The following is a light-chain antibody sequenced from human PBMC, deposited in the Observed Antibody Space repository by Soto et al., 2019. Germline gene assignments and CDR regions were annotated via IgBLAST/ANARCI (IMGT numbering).Light chain of an antibody. V-gene: IGLV2-23*01. CDR2: EAS. CDR1: SSDIGSYNV. J-gene: IGLJ3*02. CDR3: CSYAGSSTWL. Sequence: QSALTQPASVSGSPGQSITISCTGTSSDIGSYNVVSWYQQHPGKAPELLIYEASERPSGVSSRFSGSKSGTSASLTTSGLQAEDEADYYCCSYAGSSTWLFGGGTKLTVL.